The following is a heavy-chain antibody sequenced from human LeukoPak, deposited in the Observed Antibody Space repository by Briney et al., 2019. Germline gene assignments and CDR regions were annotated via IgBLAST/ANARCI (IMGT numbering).Heavy chain of an antibody. CDR3: AREYTAMVTVAPDFDY. Sequence: GGSLRLSCAASGFTSVNAWINWVRQAPGRGLEWVGRIKSKSDGGTIEFAAPVKGRFTISRDDSKNTVYLQMNSLRAEDTAVYYCAREYTAMVTVAPDFDYWGQGTLVTVSS. CDR2: IKSKSDGGTI. CDR1: GFTSVNAW. V-gene: IGHV3-15*07. D-gene: IGHD5-18*01. J-gene: IGHJ4*02.